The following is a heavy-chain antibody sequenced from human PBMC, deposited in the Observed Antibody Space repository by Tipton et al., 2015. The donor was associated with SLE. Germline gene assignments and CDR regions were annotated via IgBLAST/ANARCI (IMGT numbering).Heavy chain of an antibody. CDR1: GGSISSSSYY. CDR3: AGRKAIFGVGGQARGY. CDR2: IYYSGST. V-gene: IGHV4-39*01. Sequence: TLSLTCTVSGGSISSSSYYWGWIRQPPGKGLEWIGSIYYSGSTYYNPSLKSRVTISVDTSKNQFSLKLGSVTAADTAVYYCAGRKAIFGVGGQARGYWGQGTLVTVSS. J-gene: IGHJ4*02. D-gene: IGHD3-3*01.